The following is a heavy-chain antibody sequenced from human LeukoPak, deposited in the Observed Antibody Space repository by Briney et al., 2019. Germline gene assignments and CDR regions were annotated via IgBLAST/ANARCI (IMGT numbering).Heavy chain of an antibody. CDR3: AKPNYYDSKGNAFDI. J-gene: IGHJ3*02. Sequence: PGGSLRLSCAASGFTFSSNAMTWVRQAPGKGLECVSAISGSGGSTYYADSVKGRFTISRDNSKNTLYLQMNSLRAEDTAVYYCAKPNYYDSKGNAFDIWGQGTMVTVSS. CDR1: GFTFSSNA. V-gene: IGHV3-23*01. CDR2: ISGSGGST. D-gene: IGHD3-22*01.